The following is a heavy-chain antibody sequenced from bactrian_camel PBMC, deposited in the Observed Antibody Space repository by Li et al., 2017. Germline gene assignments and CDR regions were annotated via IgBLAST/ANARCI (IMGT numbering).Heavy chain of an antibody. Sequence: EVQLVESGGDLVQPGGSLNLSCAASGFTFSTYAMSWVRQAPGKGLEWVSVISGEGTTYYADVVKGRFTISQDNAKNALYLQMNNLKTEDTAVYTCAADPEEPRSYGGSWLYWGQGTQVTVS. CDR1: GFTFSTYA. J-gene: IGHJ4*01. D-gene: IGHD6*01. V-gene: IGHV3S31*01. CDR2: ISGEGTT. CDR3: AADPEEPRSYGGSWLY.